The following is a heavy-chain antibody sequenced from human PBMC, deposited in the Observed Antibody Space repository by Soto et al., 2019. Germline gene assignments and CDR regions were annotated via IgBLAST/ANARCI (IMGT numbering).Heavy chain of an antibody. CDR2: IHRSGAT. V-gene: IGHV4-4*02. CDR1: RGSMNSGHL. D-gene: IGHD3-16*01. CDR3: VRVGLRWYFDF. J-gene: IGHJ2*01. Sequence: QVQLQESGPGLVKPSGTLSLTCDVSRGSMNSGHLWSWVRQPPGKGLEWVGHIHRSGATNYNPSLTSRVAMSLEESKDQFSLKLNSVTAADTAVYYCVRVGLRWYFDFWGRGTLVTVSS.